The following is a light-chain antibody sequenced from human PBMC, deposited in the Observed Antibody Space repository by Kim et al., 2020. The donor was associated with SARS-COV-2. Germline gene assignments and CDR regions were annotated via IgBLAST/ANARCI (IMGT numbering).Light chain of an antibody. Sequence: LSPAERVTLSCAAIQSIIRSLSCYPPTPGQAPPLLIYYTSNLASRIPARFSGSWSGTVFTLPISSLEPEDFAVYYCRQRSYWPISFGQGTRLEIK. CDR2: YTS. CDR3: RQRSYWPIS. CDR1: QSIIRS. J-gene: IGKJ5*01. V-gene: IGKV3-11*01.